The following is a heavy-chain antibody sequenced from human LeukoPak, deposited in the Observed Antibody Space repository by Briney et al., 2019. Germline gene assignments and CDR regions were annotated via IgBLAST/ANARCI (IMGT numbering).Heavy chain of an antibody. D-gene: IGHD4-23*01. J-gene: IGHJ4*02. Sequence: EWVANIKEDGSERYYVDSVKGRFTISRDNAKNSLSLQMNSLRAEDTAVYYCAKNRWYSFDYWGQGIPVTVSS. CDR3: AKNRWYSFDY. V-gene: IGHV3-7*01. CDR2: IKEDGSER.